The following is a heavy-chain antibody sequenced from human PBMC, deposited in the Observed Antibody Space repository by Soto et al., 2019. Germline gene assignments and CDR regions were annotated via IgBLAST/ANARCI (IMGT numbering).Heavy chain of an antibody. D-gene: IGHD2-2*01. CDR1: GGTFSSYA. V-gene: IGHV1-69*13. Sequence: ASVKVSCKASGGTFSSYAISWVRQAPGQGLEWMGGIIPIFGTANYAQKFQGRVTITADESTSTAYMELSSLRSEDTAVYYCARDIAPCVRYRSSTSCYAAYYYYYGMDVWGQGTTVTVSS. CDR2: IIPIFGTA. J-gene: IGHJ6*02. CDR3: ARDIAPCVRYRSSTSCYAAYYYYYGMDV.